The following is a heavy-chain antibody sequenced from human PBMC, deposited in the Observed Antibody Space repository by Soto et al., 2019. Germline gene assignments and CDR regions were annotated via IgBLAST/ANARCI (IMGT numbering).Heavy chain of an antibody. Sequence: EVQLLESGGGLVQPGRSLRLSCTASGFTFSSHAMTWVRQAPGKGLEWVSGLSDSGDSIYYADSVKGRFTIYRDNSMNTLYLQMNTLRVGDTAVYYCAKVSSSWYAGFFDLWGQGTLVTVSS. CDR2: LSDSGDSI. D-gene: IGHD6-13*01. CDR1: GFTFSSHA. J-gene: IGHJ4*02. V-gene: IGHV3-23*01. CDR3: AKVSSSWYAGFFDL.